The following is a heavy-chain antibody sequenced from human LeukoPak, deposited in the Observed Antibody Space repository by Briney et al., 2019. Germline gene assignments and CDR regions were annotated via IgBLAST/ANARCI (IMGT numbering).Heavy chain of an antibody. CDR2: IGTAGDT. V-gene: IGHV3-13*01. CDR3: ARATHIVATIAAFDI. D-gene: IGHD5-12*01. CDR1: GFPLSSYD. J-gene: IGHJ3*02. Sequence: GGSLRLSCAASGFPLSSYDMHWVRKATGKGLEWVWAIGTAGDTYYPGSVKGRFTISRENAKNSLYLQMNSLRAGDTAVYYCARATHIVATIAAFDIWGQGTMVTVSS.